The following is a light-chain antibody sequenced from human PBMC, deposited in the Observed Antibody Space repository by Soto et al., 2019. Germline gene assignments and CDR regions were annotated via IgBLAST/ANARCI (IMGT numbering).Light chain of an antibody. CDR1: SSDVGGYNY. J-gene: IGLJ1*01. V-gene: IGLV2-14*01. Sequence: QSVLTQPASVSGSPGQSITTSCSGTSSDVGGYNYVSWYQQHPGKAPKLMIYEVSKRPSGVSDRFSGSKSGNTASLTISGLQAEDEADYYCSSYTRSSPYVFGTGTKVTV. CDR3: SSYTRSSPYV. CDR2: EVS.